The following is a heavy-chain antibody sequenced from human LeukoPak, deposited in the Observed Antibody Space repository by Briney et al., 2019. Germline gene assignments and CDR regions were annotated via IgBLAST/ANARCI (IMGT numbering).Heavy chain of an antibody. V-gene: IGHV3-72*01. J-gene: IGHJ6*02. CDR1: GFTFSDHN. CDR2: IRNKANSYST. CDR3: ARGGSWAPLDV. Sequence: PGGSLRLSCAASGFTFSDHNMDWVRKAPGKGLEWVARIRNKANSYSTEYAASVKGRFTISRDDSKNSVYLQMNSLKTEDTAVYCCARGGSWAPLDVWGRGTTVTVSS. D-gene: IGHD3-16*01.